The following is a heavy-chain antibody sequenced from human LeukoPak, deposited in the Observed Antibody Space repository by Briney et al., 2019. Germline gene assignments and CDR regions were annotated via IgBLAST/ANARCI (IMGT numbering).Heavy chain of an antibody. J-gene: IGHJ3*02. D-gene: IGHD2-2*01. CDR3: ARPQSRYCSSTSCYRHAFDI. V-gene: IGHV4-30-2*01. CDR1: GGSISSGGYS. CDR2: IYHSGST. Sequence: SQTLSLTCAVCGGSISSGGYSWRWIRQPPGKGLEWIGYIYHSGSTYYNPSLKSRVTISVDTSKNQFSLKLSSVTAADTAVYYCARPQSRYCSSTSCYRHAFDIWGQGTMVTVSS.